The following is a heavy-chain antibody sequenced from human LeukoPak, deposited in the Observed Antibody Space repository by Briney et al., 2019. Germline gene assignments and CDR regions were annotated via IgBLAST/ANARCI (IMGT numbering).Heavy chain of an antibody. V-gene: IGHV3-53*01. Sequence: GGSLRLSCAASGFTVSSNFMSWVRQAPGKGLEWVSVIYSGGSTYYADSVKGRFTISRDSSKNTLYLQMNSLRAEDTAVYYCATYSVTGAWAEYSLHWGQGTLVTVSS. CDR2: IYSGGST. J-gene: IGHJ1*01. CDR1: GFTVSSNF. D-gene: IGHD5/OR15-5a*01. CDR3: ATYSVTGAWAEYSLH.